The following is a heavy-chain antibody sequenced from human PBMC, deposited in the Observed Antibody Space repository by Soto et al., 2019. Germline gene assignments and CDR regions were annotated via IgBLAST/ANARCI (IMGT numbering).Heavy chain of an antibody. CDR3: AREYYHFWSGYYTSESYFDY. CDR1: GFTFSTYT. D-gene: IGHD3-3*01. V-gene: IGHV3-30-3*01. Sequence: PGGSLRLSCASSGFTFSTYTLNWVRQAPGKGLEWVSDISYDGSNKYYADSVKGRFTISRDNSKNTLYLQMNSLRAEDTAVYYCAREYYHFWSGYYTSESYFDYWGQGTLVTVSP. J-gene: IGHJ4*02. CDR2: ISYDGSNK.